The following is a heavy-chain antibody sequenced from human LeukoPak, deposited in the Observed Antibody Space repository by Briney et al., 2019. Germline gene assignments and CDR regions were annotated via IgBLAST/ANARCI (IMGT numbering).Heavy chain of an antibody. CDR1: GGSISSGSYY. D-gene: IGHD3-22*01. Sequence: TSQTLSLTCTVSGGSISSGSYYWSWIRQPAGKGLEWIGRIYTSGSTNYNPSLKSRVTISVDTSKNQFSLKLSSVTAADTAVYYCAREHYYDSSGYYYPHIDYWGQGTLVTVSS. V-gene: IGHV4-61*02. CDR3: AREHYYDSSGYYYPHIDY. J-gene: IGHJ4*02. CDR2: IYTSGST.